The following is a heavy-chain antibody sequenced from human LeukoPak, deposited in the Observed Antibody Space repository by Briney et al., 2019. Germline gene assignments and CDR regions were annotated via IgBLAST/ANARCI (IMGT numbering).Heavy chain of an antibody. CDR3: ARDRGSSGWYAY. Sequence: GGSLSLSCVASGFTFSDHSMMWVRQAPGKGLEWVANIKRDGSEKNYVDSVKGRFTISRDNAKNSLYLQMNSLRAEDTAVYYCARDRGSSGWYAYWGQGTLVTVSS. CDR1: GFTFSDHS. D-gene: IGHD6-19*01. CDR2: IKRDGSEK. V-gene: IGHV3-7*01. J-gene: IGHJ4*02.